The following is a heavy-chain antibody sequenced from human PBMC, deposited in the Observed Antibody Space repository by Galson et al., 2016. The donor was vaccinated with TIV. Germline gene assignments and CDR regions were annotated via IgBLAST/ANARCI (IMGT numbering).Heavy chain of an antibody. D-gene: IGHD6-6*01. Sequence: SVKVSCKASGYTFSNFAITWVRQAPGQGLGWMGYMSAYSGASNYAQEFQGRVTITTDTSTSTAYMELRNLRFDDTAVYYCARYSSTSSRRFDYWGQGTLVTVSA. CDR2: MSAYSGAS. CDR1: GYTFSNFA. CDR3: ARYSSTSSRRFDY. V-gene: IGHV1-18*01. J-gene: IGHJ4*02.